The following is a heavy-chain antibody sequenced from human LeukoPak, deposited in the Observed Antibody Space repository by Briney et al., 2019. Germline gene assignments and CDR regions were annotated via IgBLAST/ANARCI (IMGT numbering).Heavy chain of an antibody. CDR2: INTDGSST. J-gene: IGHJ4*02. D-gene: IGHD3-10*01. V-gene: IGHV3-74*01. CDR1: VFTFSSSW. CDR3: ARDGFGGLDN. Sequence: GGSLRLSCAASVFTFSSSWMHWVRRAPEKGLVWVSRINTDGSSTSHADPVKGRFTISRDNAKNTLHLRMNSLRAEDTAVYFCARDGFGGLDNWGQGTLVTVSS.